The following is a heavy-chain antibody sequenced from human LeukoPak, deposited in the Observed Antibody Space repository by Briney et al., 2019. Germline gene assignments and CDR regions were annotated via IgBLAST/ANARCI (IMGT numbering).Heavy chain of an antibody. J-gene: IGHJ5*01. Sequence: GGSLRLSCAASGFTFSSYEMNWVRQAPGKGVEWVAYISGSGHDINYSDSVEGRFTISRDNAKNSLYLQMSSLRVEDTAVYYCTRDPRHFDSCGQGTLVTVSS. CDR3: TRDPRHFDS. CDR2: ISGSGHDI. D-gene: IGHD6-6*01. CDR1: GFTFSSYE. V-gene: IGHV3-48*03.